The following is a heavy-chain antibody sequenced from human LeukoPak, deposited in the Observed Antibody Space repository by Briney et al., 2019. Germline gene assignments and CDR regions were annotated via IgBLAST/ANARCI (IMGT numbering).Heavy chain of an antibody. CDR1: GFTFSSYW. D-gene: IGHD3-3*01. V-gene: IGHV3-74*01. CDR2: INSDGSGT. CDR3: ARGFAQYDFWSGYYVGYNWFDP. Sequence: PGGSLRLSCAASGFTFSSYWMHWVRQAPGKGLVWVSRINSDGSGTSYADSVKGRFTISRDNAKNTLYLQMNSLRSEDTAVYYCARGFAQYDFWSGYYVGYNWFDPWGQGTLVTASS. J-gene: IGHJ5*02.